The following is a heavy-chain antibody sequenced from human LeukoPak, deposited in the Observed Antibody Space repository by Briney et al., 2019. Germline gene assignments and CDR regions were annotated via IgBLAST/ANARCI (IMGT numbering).Heavy chain of an antibody. CDR1: GYTFITYY. CDR3: ARSRLLLDY. V-gene: IGHV1-46*01. Sequence: WASVKVSSKASGYTFITYYIHWVRQAPGQGLEWMGIISPSGGSTTYAQRFQGRVTMTGDTSTSTVYMELSSLRSEDTAVYYCARSRLLLDYWGQGTLVTVSS. D-gene: IGHD2-21*02. J-gene: IGHJ4*02. CDR2: ISPSGGST.